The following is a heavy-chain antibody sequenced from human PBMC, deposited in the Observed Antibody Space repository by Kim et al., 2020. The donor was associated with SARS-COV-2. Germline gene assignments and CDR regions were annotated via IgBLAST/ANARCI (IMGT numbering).Heavy chain of an antibody. CDR2: ISYDGSNK. Sequence: GGSLRLSCAASGFTFSSYAMHWVRQAPGKGLEWVAVISYDGSNKYYADSVKGRFTISRDNSKNTLYLQMNSLRAEDTAVYYCAREPVRTDYDFWSGYQYYYYGMDVWGQGTTVTVSS. V-gene: IGHV3-30-3*01. J-gene: IGHJ6*02. CDR3: AREPVRTDYDFWSGYQYYYYGMDV. CDR1: GFTFSSYA. D-gene: IGHD3-3*01.